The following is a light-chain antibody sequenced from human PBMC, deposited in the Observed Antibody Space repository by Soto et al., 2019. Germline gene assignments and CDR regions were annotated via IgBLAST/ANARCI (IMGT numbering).Light chain of an antibody. V-gene: IGKV1-5*01. J-gene: IGKJ1*01. CDR2: DAS. CDR1: QSISSW. CDR3: QQYNSYSWT. Sequence: TITCRASQSISSWLAWYQQKPGKAPKLLTYDASSLESEVPSRFNGNRTGTEFTLTISSLQPDDFAIYYCQQYNSYSWTCGQGTKVDIK.